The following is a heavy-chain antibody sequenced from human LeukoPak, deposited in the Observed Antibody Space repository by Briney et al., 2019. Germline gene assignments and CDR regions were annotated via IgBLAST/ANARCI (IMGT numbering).Heavy chain of an antibody. CDR3: ARVGGGWGNWFDP. Sequence: SETLSLTCTVSGGSISSSSYYWGWIRQPPGKGLEWIGSIYYSGSTYYNPSLKSRVTISVDTSKNQFSLKLSSVTAADTAVYYCARVGGGWGNWFDPWGQGTLVTVSS. D-gene: IGHD6-19*01. V-gene: IGHV4-39*07. CDR2: IYYSGST. J-gene: IGHJ5*02. CDR1: GGSISSSSYY.